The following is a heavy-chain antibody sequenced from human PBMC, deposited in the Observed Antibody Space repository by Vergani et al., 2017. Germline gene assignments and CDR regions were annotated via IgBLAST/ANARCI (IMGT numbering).Heavy chain of an antibody. D-gene: IGHD1-26*01. CDR1: ESTFSDYN. CDR3: AHSWNFGRRDWFDS. CDR2: ISPKTGDT. Sequence: QMQLMQSGPVIKKPGGSMKVSCQASESTFSDYNIHWVRQAPGQGLQWMGWISPKTGDTDYLQRFQDRVTMTRDASTKTVYLKITRLTSDDTAVYYCAHSWNFGRRDWFDSWGPGTLVSVSS. V-gene: IGHV1-2*02. J-gene: IGHJ5*01.